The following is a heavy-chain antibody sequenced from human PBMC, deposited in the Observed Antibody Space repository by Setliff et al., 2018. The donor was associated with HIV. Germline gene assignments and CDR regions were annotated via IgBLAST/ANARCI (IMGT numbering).Heavy chain of an antibody. J-gene: IGHJ6*03. CDR2: IYYTGNT. Sequence: PSETLSLTCTVSRASIGSNSYFWGWIRQPPGKGLEWIGNIYYTGNTYYNPSLQSRVTISLDTSKNQFSLRLNSVTAADTAVYYCARHRGMIGTTWYNHYMDVWGKGATVTVSS. D-gene: IGHD1-7*01. CDR3: ARHRGMIGTTWYNHYMDV. CDR1: RASIGSNSYF. V-gene: IGHV4-39*01.